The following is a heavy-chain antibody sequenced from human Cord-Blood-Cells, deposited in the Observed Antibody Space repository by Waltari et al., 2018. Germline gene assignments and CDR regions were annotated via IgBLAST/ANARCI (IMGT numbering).Heavy chain of an antibody. CDR2: IIPIFGTA. CDR3: ARPDYSNWYFDL. V-gene: IGHV1-69*01. J-gene: IGHJ2*01. Sequence: QGLEWMGGIIPIFGTANYAQKFQGRVTITADESTSTAYMELSSLRSEDTAVYYCARPDYSNWYFDLWGRGTLVTVSS. D-gene: IGHD4-4*01.